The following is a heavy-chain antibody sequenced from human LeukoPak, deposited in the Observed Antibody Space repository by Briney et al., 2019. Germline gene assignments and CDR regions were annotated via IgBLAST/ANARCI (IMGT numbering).Heavy chain of an antibody. CDR1: GFTFDNYA. D-gene: IGHD6-19*01. J-gene: IGHJ4*02. CDR2: ITWNSGSI. V-gene: IGHV3-9*03. Sequence: HPWGSLRLSCATSGFTFDNYAMHWVRQAPGKGLEWVSGITWNSGSIAYADSVKGRFTTSRDNAKNSLYLQMNSLTADDVASYYCTRSTGWYNYFDYWGQGALVTVSS. CDR3: TRSTGWYNYFDY.